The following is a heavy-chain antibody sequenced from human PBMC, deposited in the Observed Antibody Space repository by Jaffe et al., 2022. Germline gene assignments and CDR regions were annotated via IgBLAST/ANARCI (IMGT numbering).Heavy chain of an antibody. V-gene: IGHV3-23*01. Sequence: EVQLLESGGGLVQPGGSLRLSCAASGFTFSSYAMSWVRQAPGKGLEWVSAISGSGGSTYYADSVKGRFTISRDNSKNTLYLQMNSLRAEDTAVYYCAKDRGGSSGWYGAFDIWGQGTMVTVSS. J-gene: IGHJ3*02. D-gene: IGHD6-19*01. CDR1: GFTFSSYA. CDR2: ISGSGGST. CDR3: AKDRGGSSGWYGAFDI.